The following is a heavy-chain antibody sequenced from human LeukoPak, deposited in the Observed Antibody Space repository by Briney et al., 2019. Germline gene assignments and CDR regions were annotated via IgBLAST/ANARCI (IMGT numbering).Heavy chain of an antibody. CDR1: GGSISSGDYY. V-gene: IGHV4-30-4*08. CDR3: AGDGPPDTIFGVSGFDP. CDR2: IYYSGST. Sequence: PSQTLSLTCTVSGGSISSGDYYWSWIRQPPGKGLEWIGYIYYSGSTHYNPSLKSRVTISVDTSKNQFSLKLSSVTAADTAVYYCAGDGPPDTIFGVSGFDPWGQGTLVTVSS. D-gene: IGHD3-3*01. J-gene: IGHJ5*02.